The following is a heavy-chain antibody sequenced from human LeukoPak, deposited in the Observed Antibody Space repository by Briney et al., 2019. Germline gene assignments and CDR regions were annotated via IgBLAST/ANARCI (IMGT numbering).Heavy chain of an antibody. CDR3: VRGAYSSGWFLGYFDY. J-gene: IGHJ4*02. D-gene: IGHD6-19*01. CDR2: ISGSGGST. V-gene: IGHV3-23*01. CDR1: GFTFSSYA. Sequence: GGSLRLSCAASGFTFSSYAMSWVRQAPGKGLEWVSAISGSGGSTYYADPVKGRFTISRDNSKNTLYLQMSSLRAEDTAVYYCVRGAYSSGWFLGYFDYWGQGTLVTVSS.